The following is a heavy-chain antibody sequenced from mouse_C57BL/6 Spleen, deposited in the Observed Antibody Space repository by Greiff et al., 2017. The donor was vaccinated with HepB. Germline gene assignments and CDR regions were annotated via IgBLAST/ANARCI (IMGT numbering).Heavy chain of an antibody. Sequence: VQLQQSGPELVKPGASVKISCKASGYAFSSSWMNWVKQRPGKGLEWIGRIYPGDGDTNYNGKFKGKATLTADKSSSTAYMQLSSLTSEDSAVYFCASAAQAPFAYWGQGTLVTVSA. D-gene: IGHD3-2*02. J-gene: IGHJ3*01. CDR3: ASAAQAPFAY. CDR1: GYAFSSSW. V-gene: IGHV1-82*01. CDR2: IYPGDGDT.